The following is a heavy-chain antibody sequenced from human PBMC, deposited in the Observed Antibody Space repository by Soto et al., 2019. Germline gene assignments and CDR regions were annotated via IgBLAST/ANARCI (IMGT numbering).Heavy chain of an antibody. Sequence: GGSLRLSCAASGFTFSSYSMNWVRQAPGKGLEWVSYISSSSSTIYYADSVKGRFTISRDNAKNSLYLQMNSLRAEDKDVYYCARGRGSYNWNAFDIWGQGTMVTVSS. CDR2: ISSSSSTI. V-gene: IGHV3-48*04. D-gene: IGHD1-20*01. CDR3: ARGRGSYNWNAFDI. J-gene: IGHJ3*02. CDR1: GFTFSSYS.